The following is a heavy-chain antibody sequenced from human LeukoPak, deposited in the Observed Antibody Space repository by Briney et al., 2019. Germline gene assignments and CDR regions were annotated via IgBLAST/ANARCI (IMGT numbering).Heavy chain of an antibody. V-gene: IGHV4-34*01. J-gene: IGHJ4*02. CDR1: GGSFSGYY. D-gene: IGHD5-12*01. CDR2: INHSGST. CDR3: ARLPWI. Sequence: ASETLSLTCAVYGGSFSGYYWSWIRQPPGKGLEWIGEINHSGSTNYNPSLKSRVTISVDTSKNQFSLRLSSVTAADTSIYYCARLPWIWVQGTLVTVSS.